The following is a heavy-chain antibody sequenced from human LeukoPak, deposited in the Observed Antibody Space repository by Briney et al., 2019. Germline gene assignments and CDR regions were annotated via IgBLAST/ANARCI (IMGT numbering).Heavy chain of an antibody. Sequence: SETLSLTCTVSGGSIFSTTYYWGWIRQPPGKGLEWIGYIYYSGSTNYNPSLKSRVTISVDTSKNQFSLKLSSVTAADTAVYYCARDSTNYDSSGYSFGYWGQGTLVTVSS. CDR2: IYYSGST. D-gene: IGHD3-22*01. V-gene: IGHV4-61*01. CDR1: GGSIFSTTYY. CDR3: ARDSTNYDSSGYSFGY. J-gene: IGHJ4*02.